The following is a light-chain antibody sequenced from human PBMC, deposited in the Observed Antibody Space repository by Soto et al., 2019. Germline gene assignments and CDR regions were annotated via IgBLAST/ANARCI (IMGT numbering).Light chain of an antibody. V-gene: IGKV3-20*01. Sequence: EIVLTQSPATLSLSPGERSTLSCMASQSVSSYLAWYQQKPGQAPRLLISNASNRATGIPARFSGSGSGTDFTLTISRLEPEDFAVYYCQQYGSSRTWTVGPVTKVEIK. CDR3: QQYGSSRTWT. J-gene: IGKJ1*01. CDR1: QSVSSY. CDR2: NAS.